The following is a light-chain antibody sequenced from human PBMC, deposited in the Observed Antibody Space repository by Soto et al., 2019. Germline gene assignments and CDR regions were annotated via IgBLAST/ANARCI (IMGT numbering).Light chain of an antibody. CDR3: QIYGT. J-gene: IGKJ1*01. CDR2: GAS. CDR1: QSVGSSY. V-gene: IGKV3-20*01. Sequence: EIELTQSPGTLSVSPGERATLSCRASQSVGSSYLAWYQQKPGQAPRLLIYGASSRATGIPDRFSGSGSGTDFAFTISRLEPEDFAVYYCQIYGTFSQGTKVDI.